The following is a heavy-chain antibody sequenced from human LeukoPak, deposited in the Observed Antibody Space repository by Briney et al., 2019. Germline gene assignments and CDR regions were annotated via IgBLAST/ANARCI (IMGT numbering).Heavy chain of an antibody. Sequence: PSETLSLTCTVSGGSISGYYWAWIRQPPGKGPEWIGYIYYSGSTNYNPPLKSRVTISVDTSKNQFSLRLTSVTAADTAVYYCARDNWTGAHYYYFMDVWGKGTTVTVSS. CDR2: IYYSGST. V-gene: IGHV4-59*01. J-gene: IGHJ6*03. CDR1: GGSISGYY. D-gene: IGHD1-20*01. CDR3: ARDNWTGAHYYYFMDV.